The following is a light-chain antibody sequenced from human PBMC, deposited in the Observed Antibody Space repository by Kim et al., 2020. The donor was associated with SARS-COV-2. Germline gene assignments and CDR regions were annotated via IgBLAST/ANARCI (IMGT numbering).Light chain of an antibody. CDR2: GAS. Sequence: LSPGESATLDCRASQSVSSSYLAWYQQKPGQAPRLLIYGASSRATGIPDRFSGSGSGTDFTLTISRLEPEDFAVYYCQQYGSSPLTFGGGTKLEI. CDR1: QSVSSSY. V-gene: IGKV3-20*01. J-gene: IGKJ4*01. CDR3: QQYGSSPLT.